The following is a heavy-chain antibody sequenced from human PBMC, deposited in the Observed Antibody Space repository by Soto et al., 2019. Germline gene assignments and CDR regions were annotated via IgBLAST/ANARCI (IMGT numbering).Heavy chain of an antibody. CDR2: INAGNGNT. CDR3: ARGLAPYYFDY. CDR1: GYSFTSYA. V-gene: IGHV1-3*01. D-gene: IGHD6-19*01. Sequence: GASVKLSCEASGYSFTSYAMHWVRQAPGQRLEWMGWINAGNGNTKYSQKFQGRVTITRDTSASTAYMELSSLRSEDTAVYYCARGLAPYYFDYWGQGTLVTVSS. J-gene: IGHJ4*02.